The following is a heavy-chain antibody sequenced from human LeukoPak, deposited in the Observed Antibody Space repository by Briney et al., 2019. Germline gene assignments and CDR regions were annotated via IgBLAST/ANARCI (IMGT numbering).Heavy chain of an antibody. V-gene: IGHV3-21*04. CDR2: ISSSSSYI. CDR1: GFTFSSYS. Sequence: GGSLRLSCAASGFTFSSYSMNWVRQAPGKGLEWVPSISSSSSYIYYADSVKGRFTISRDNAKNSLYLQMNSLRAEDTAVYYCAKLRLYSSTRIDYWGQGTLVTVSS. D-gene: IGHD3-3*01. J-gene: IGHJ4*02. CDR3: AKLRLYSSTRIDY.